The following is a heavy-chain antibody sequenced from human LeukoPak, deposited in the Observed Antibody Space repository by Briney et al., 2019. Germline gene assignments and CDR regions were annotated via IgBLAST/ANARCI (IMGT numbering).Heavy chain of an antibody. CDR1: GGSFSGYY. Sequence: SETLSLTCAVYGGSFSGYYWSWIRQPPGKGLEWIGEINHSGSTNYNPSLKSRVTISVETSKNQFSLKLSSVTAADTAVYYCARARVTTVTTGSPFDYWGQGTLVTVSS. CDR2: INHSGST. J-gene: IGHJ4*02. D-gene: IGHD4-17*01. CDR3: ARARVTTVTTGSPFDY. V-gene: IGHV4-34*01.